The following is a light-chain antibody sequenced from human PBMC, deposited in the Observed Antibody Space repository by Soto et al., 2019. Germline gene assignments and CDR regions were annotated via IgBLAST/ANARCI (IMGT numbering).Light chain of an antibody. Sequence: QSALTQPPSASGSPGQSVTISCTGTSSDVGAYYYVSWYQQLPGKAPKLMIYEVSRRPSGVPDRFSGSKSGNTASLTVSGLQAEDEADYDCSSYAGSNNPVVFGGGTKLTVL. CDR1: SSDVGAYYY. CDR2: EVS. CDR3: SSYAGSNNPVV. V-gene: IGLV2-8*01. J-gene: IGLJ2*01.